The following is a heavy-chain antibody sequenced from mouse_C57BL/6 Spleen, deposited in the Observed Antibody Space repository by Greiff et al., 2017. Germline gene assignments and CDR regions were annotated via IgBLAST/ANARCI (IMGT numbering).Heavy chain of an antibody. CDR1: GFNIKDDY. D-gene: IGHD2-4*01. CDR2: IDPENGDT. CDR3: TGYDYDRA. J-gene: IGHJ4*01. Sequence: VQLQQSGAELVRPGASVKLSCTASGFNIKDDYMHWVKQRPEQGLEWIGWIDPENGDTEYASKFQGKATITADTSSNTAYLQLSSLTSEDTAVYYCTGYDYDRAWGQGTSVTVSS. V-gene: IGHV14-4*01.